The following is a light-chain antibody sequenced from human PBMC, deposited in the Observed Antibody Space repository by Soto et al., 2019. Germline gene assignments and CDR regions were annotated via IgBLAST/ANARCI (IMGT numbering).Light chain of an antibody. CDR1: SSDVGANNY. J-gene: IGLJ2*01. CDR3: SSYINSITFVV. V-gene: IGLV2-14*01. CDR2: EVS. Sequence: QSALTQPASVSGSPGQPITISCTGTSSDVGANNYVSWYQHHPGKAPKLLIYEVSNRPSGVSSRFSGSKSGNTATLTISGLQAEDEADYYCSSYINSITFVVFGGGTKVTVL.